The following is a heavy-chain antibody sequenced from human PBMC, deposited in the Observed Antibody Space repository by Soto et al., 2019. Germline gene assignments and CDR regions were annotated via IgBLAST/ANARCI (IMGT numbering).Heavy chain of an antibody. J-gene: IGHJ5*02. CDR1: GGSISSGDYY. CDR2: IYYSGST. V-gene: IGHV4-30-4*01. CDR3: ARGQRKNWFDP. Sequence: PSETLSLTCTVSGGSISSGDYYWSWIRRPPGKGLEWIGYIYYSGSTYYNPSLKSRVTISVDTSKNQFSLKLSSVTAADTAVYYCARGQRKNWFDPWGQGTLVTVSS.